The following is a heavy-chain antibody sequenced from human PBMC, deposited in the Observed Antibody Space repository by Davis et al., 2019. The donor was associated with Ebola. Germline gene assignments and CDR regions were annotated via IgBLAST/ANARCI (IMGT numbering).Heavy chain of an antibody. Sequence: PSETLSLTCAVYGGSFSGYYWSWIRQPPGKGLEWIGEINHSGSTNYNPSLKSRVTISVDTSKNQFSLKLSSVTAADTAVYYCARVPRMATISLGNAFDIWGQGTMVTVSS. D-gene: IGHD5-24*01. CDR2: INHSGST. CDR1: GGSFSGYY. CDR3: ARVPRMATISLGNAFDI. V-gene: IGHV4-34*01. J-gene: IGHJ3*02.